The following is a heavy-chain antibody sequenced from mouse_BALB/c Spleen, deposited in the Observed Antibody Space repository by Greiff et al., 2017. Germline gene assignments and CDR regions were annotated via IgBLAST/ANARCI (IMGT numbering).Heavy chain of an antibody. J-gene: IGHJ1*01. D-gene: IGHD1-1*01. Sequence: DVMLVESGGGLVKPGGSLKLSCAASGFTFSSYAMSWVRQTPEKRLEWVASISSGGSTYYPDSVKGRFTISRDNARNILYLQMSSLRSEDTAMYYCARVPFYYGSSSYWYFDVWGAGTTVTVSS. CDR1: GFTFSSYA. V-gene: IGHV5-6-5*01. CDR3: ARVPFYYGSSSYWYFDV. CDR2: ISSGGST.